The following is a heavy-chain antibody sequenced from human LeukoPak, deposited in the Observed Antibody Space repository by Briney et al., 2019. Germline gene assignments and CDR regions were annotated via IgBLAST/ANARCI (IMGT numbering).Heavy chain of an antibody. V-gene: IGHV3-23*01. CDR2: ISGSGGST. CDR3: ARGQVRKWGIAVAASTGDY. J-gene: IGHJ4*02. D-gene: IGHD6-19*01. CDR1: GFTFSSYA. Sequence: GGSLRLSCAASGFTFSSYAMSWVRQAPGKGLEWVSAISGSGGSTYYADSVKGRFTISRDNSKNTLYLQMNSLRVEDTAVYYCARGQVRKWGIAVAASTGDYWGQGTLVTVSS.